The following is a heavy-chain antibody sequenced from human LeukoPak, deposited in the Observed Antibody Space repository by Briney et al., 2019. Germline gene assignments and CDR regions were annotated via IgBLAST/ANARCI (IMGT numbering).Heavy chain of an antibody. J-gene: IGHJ4*02. Sequence: GGSLRLSCAAYGFTFSSYWMNWVRQAPGKGLVWVSRLNSDGSITSYADSVKGRFTISRDNAKNTLYLQMNSLRAEDTAVYYCARGTWGSFDYWGQGALVTVSS. D-gene: IGHD3-16*01. CDR2: LNSDGSIT. V-gene: IGHV3-74*01. CDR3: ARGTWGSFDY. CDR1: GFTFSSYW.